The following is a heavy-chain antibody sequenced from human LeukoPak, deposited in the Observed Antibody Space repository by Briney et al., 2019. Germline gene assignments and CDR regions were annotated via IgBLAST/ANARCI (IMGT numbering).Heavy chain of an antibody. J-gene: IGHJ4*02. CDR2: INSDGIST. Sequence: GGSLRLSCAASRLTFRMYWMQWVRQAPGKGLVWVSRINSDGISTSYADSVKGRFTISRDNAKNTLYLQMNSLRAEDTAVYSCARDGYYYDSSGPADYWGQGTLVTVSS. D-gene: IGHD3-22*01. V-gene: IGHV3-74*01. CDR1: RLTFRMYW. CDR3: ARDGYYYDSSGPADY.